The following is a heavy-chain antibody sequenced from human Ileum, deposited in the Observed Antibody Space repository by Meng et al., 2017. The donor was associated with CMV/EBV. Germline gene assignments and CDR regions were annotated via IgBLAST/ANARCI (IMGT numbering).Heavy chain of an antibody. J-gene: IGHJ6*02. CDR1: GGSISSYY. D-gene: IGHD5-18*01. CDR3: VRVNLWLRRYYYYGMDV. CDR2: IYYSGST. Sequence: GSLRLSCTVSGGSISSYYWSWIRQPPGKGLEWIGHIYYSGSTNYNPSLKSRVTISVDTSKNQFSLKLSSVTAADTAVYCCVRVNLWLRRYYYYGMDVWGQGTTVTVSS. V-gene: IGHV4-59*12.